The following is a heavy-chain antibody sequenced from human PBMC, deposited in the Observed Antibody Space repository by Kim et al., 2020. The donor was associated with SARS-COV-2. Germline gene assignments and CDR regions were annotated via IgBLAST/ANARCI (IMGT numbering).Heavy chain of an antibody. Sequence: ASVKVSCKASGYTFIRYALNWVRQAPGQGLEWMGWINTNTGNPTYAQGFTGRFVFSLDTSVSTAYLQISSLKAEDTAVYYCVRGGPWIVVADQTWGYWGQGTLVTVSS. V-gene: IGHV7-4-1*02. CDR1: GYTFIRYA. D-gene: IGHD3-22*01. CDR2: INTNTGNP. J-gene: IGHJ4*02. CDR3: VRGGPWIVVADQTWGY.